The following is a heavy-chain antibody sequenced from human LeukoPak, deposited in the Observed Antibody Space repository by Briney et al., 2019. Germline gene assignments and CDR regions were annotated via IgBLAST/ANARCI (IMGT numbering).Heavy chain of an antibody. Sequence: GGSLRLSCVASGFIFDDNGMSWVRQVPGKGLEWVSGIHRNDGGTIYADSVRGRFTISRDSAKRSLYLHMNSLRVEDTALYHCARGNSNFDSWGRGTPVTVSS. D-gene: IGHD4-23*01. J-gene: IGHJ5*01. CDR3: ARGNSNFDS. V-gene: IGHV3-20*01. CDR1: GFIFDDNG. CDR2: IHRNDGGT.